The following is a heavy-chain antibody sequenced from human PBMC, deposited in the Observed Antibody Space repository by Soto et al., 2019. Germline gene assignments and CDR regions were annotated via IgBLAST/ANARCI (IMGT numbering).Heavy chain of an antibody. V-gene: IGHV4-59*01. J-gene: IGHJ6*02. CDR3: ARAIYGYYYGMDV. Sequence: SETLSLTCTVSAGSSSSYYWSWIRQPPGKALEWIGYIYYSGSTNYNPSLKSRVTISVDTSKNQFSLKLSSVTAADTAVYYCARAIYGYYYGMDVWGQGTTVTVA. CDR2: IYYSGST. CDR1: AGSSSSYY. D-gene: IGHD3-3*01.